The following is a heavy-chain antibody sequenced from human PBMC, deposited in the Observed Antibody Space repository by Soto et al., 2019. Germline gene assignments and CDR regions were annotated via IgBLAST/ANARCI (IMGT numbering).Heavy chain of an antibody. CDR2: ISSSGST. D-gene: IGHD3-22*01. Sequence: PSETLSLTCTVSGGSISSSSYYWGWIRQPPGKGLEWIGNISSSGSTYYNPSLKSRVAMSVDTSKNQFSLKLTSVTAADTAVYYCARQGHYYDSSGYSWFDPWGQGTLVTVSS. CDR1: GGSISSSSYY. CDR3: ARQGHYYDSSGYSWFDP. V-gene: IGHV4-39*01. J-gene: IGHJ5*02.